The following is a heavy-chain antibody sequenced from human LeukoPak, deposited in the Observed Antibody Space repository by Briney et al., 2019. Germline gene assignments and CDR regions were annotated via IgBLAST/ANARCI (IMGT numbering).Heavy chain of an antibody. D-gene: IGHD6-6*01. V-gene: IGHV1-8*03. J-gene: IGHJ5*02. Sequence: ASVKVSCKASGYTFTSYDINWVRQATGQGLEWMGWMNPNSGNTGYAQKFRGRVTITRNTSISTAYMELSSLRSEDTAVYYCARARYSSSHNWLDPWGQGTLVTVSS. CDR2: MNPNSGNT. CDR3: ARARYSSSHNWLDP. CDR1: GYTFTSYD.